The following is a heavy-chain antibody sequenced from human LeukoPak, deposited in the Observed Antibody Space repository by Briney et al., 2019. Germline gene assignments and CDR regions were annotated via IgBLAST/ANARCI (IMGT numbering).Heavy chain of an antibody. Sequence: PGGSLRLSCAASGFTFSSYWMHWVRQAPGKGLVWVSRINSDGSSTSYADSVKGRFTISRDNAKNTLHLQMNSLRAEDTAVYYCARVGGIAAAGTSWFDPWGQGTLVTVSS. D-gene: IGHD6-13*01. CDR1: GFTFSSYW. V-gene: IGHV3-74*01. CDR2: INSDGSST. CDR3: ARVGGIAAAGTSWFDP. J-gene: IGHJ5*02.